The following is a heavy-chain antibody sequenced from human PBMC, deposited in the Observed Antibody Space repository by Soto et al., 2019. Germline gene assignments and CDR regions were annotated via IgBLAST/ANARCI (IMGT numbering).Heavy chain of an antibody. CDR2: MNINSGKT. CDR1: GNTFPTYD. V-gene: IGHV1-8*01. Sequence: QVQLVQSGAEVKKPGASVKVSCKASGNTFPTYDINWVRQATGQGLEWMGWMNINSGKTAYAQKFQGRFTMTRNSSISTGYMELSRLRSDDTAVYYCSKGYAMDVWGQGTTVIVSS. J-gene: IGHJ6*02. CDR3: SKGYAMDV.